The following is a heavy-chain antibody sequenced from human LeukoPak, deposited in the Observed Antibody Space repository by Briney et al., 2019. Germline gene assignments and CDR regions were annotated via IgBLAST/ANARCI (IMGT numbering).Heavy chain of an antibody. D-gene: IGHD3-22*01. Sequence: SETLSLTCTVSGGSNSSGDYYWNWIRQPPGKGLEWIGYIYYSGTTYYNPSLESRVTISIDTSKNQFSLKLSSVTAADTAVYFCAAYDTSGDYYVSAFDLWGRGTLVTVSS. CDR1: GGSNSSGDYY. CDR3: AAYDTSGDYYVSAFDL. J-gene: IGHJ3*01. CDR2: IYYSGTT. V-gene: IGHV4-30-4*01.